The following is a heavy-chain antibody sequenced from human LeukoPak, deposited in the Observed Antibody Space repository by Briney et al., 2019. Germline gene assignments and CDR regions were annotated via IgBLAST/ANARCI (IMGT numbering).Heavy chain of an antibody. D-gene: IGHD6-13*01. CDR1: GFTFSSYN. Sequence: GGSLRLSCAASGFTFSSYNMNWVRQAPGKGLEGISYISLSTTSIYYADSVKGRFTISRDNAKNSLYLQMNSLRAEDTAVYYCAREPTYSSSWYTTCDFWGQGALVTVSS. CDR3: AREPTYSSSWYTTCDF. CDR2: ISLSTTSI. V-gene: IGHV3-48*01. J-gene: IGHJ4*02.